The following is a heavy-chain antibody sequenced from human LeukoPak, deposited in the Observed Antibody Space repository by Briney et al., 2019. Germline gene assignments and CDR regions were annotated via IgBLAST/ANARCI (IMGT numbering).Heavy chain of an antibody. J-gene: IGHJ4*02. CDR1: GFTVSSNY. V-gene: IGHV3-53*05. CDR3: AKGYCSSTSCRDY. CDR2: IYSGGST. D-gene: IGHD2-2*01. Sequence: GGSLRLSCAASGFTVSSNYMSWVRQAPGKGLEWVSVIYSGGSTYYADSVKGRFTISRDNSKNTLYLQMNSLRAEDTAVYYCAKGYCSSTSCRDYWGQGTLVTVSS.